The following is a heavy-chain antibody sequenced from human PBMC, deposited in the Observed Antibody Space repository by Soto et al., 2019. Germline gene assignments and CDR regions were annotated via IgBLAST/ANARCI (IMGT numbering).Heavy chain of an antibody. J-gene: IGHJ4*02. CDR1: GFTFSSYA. Sequence: EVQLLESGGGLVQPGGSLRLSCAASGFTFSSYAMSWVRQAPGEGLEWVSVISGNGDSTYYADSVKGRFTISRDNSKNTLYLQMNSLRAEDTAVYYCAKRGAGHYFDFWGQGTLVTVSS. CDR2: ISGNGDST. D-gene: IGHD6-19*01. V-gene: IGHV3-23*01. CDR3: AKRGAGHYFDF.